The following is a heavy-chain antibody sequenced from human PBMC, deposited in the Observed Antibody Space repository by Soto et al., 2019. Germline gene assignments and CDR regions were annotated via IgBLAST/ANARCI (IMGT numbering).Heavy chain of an antibody. Sequence: QITLKESGPTLVSPTQTLTLTCAFSGFSLSTSGVGLGWIRQPPGKALVWLAVIYWDDSKHYSPSLRSRLTITKDTSKNQVVLTMTNMDLMDTGTYYCAHKGPELWPLGYWGQGTLVTVSS. CDR3: AHKGPELWPLGY. V-gene: IGHV2-5*02. D-gene: IGHD1-26*01. CDR1: GFSLSTSGVG. J-gene: IGHJ4*02. CDR2: IYWDDSK.